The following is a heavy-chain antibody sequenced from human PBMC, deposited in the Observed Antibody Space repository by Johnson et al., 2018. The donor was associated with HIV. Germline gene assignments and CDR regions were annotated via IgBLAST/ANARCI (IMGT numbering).Heavy chain of an antibody. CDR3: ARGGYYDSSGHDAFDI. V-gene: IGHV3-7*01. J-gene: IGHJ3*02. CDR1: RFTFSSYW. D-gene: IGHD3-22*01. Sequence: EVQLVESGGGLVQPGGSLRLSCAASRFTFSSYWMNWVRQAPGKGLEWVANIKQDGNEKYYVDSVKGRFTISRDNAKNSLYLQMNSLRAEDTAVYYCARGGYYDSSGHDAFDIWGQGTMVTVSS. CDR2: IKQDGNEK.